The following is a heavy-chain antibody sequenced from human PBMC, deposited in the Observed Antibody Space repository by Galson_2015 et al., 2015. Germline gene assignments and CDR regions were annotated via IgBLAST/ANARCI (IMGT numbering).Heavy chain of an antibody. J-gene: IGHJ5*02. Sequence: QSGAEVKKPGESLKISCKGSGYSFTSYWIGWVRQMPGKGLEWMGIIYPDDSDTRYSPSFQGQVIMSVDKSIRTAYLQWSSLKASDTARYYCARLATAGSSWFDPWGQGTLVTVSS. V-gene: IGHV5-51*01. CDR3: ARLATAGSSWFDP. CDR1: GYSFTSYW. D-gene: IGHD6-13*01. CDR2: IYPDDSDT.